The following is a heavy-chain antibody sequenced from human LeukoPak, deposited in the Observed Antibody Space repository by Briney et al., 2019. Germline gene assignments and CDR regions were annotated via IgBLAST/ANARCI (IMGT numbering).Heavy chain of an antibody. CDR1: GFTFRSYS. CDR2: ISSSSTYI. Sequence: GGSLRLSCAVSGFTFRSYSMNWVRQAPGKGLEWVSSISSSSTYIYYADSVKGRYTISRDNARNSLFLQMNSLRVEDTAVYYCARDSGYSSGPTNPIYYFDYWGQGTLVTVSS. CDR3: ARDSGYSSGPTNPIYYFDY. J-gene: IGHJ4*02. V-gene: IGHV3-21*01. D-gene: IGHD5-18*01.